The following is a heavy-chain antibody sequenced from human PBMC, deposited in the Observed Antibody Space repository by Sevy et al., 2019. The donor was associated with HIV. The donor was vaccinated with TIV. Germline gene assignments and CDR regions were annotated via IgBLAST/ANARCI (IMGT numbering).Heavy chain of an antibody. Sequence: GGSLRLSCAASRFTFSNYAMSWVRQAPGKGLEWVSAISGSGGSTYYADSVKVRFTISRDNSKNTLYLQMNSLRAEDTAVYYCAKRIGDNRRDAFDIWGQGTMVTVSS. J-gene: IGHJ3*02. D-gene: IGHD3-3*01. CDR1: RFTFSNYA. V-gene: IGHV3-23*01. CDR2: ISGSGGST. CDR3: AKRIGDNRRDAFDI.